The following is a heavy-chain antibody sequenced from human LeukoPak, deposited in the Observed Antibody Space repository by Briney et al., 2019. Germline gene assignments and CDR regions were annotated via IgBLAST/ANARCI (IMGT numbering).Heavy chain of an antibody. CDR1: DGSINSHY. D-gene: IGHD1-26*01. Sequence: SENLSLNCSVSDGSINSHYWNWIRRPPGKGLEWIGYIYYNGNTNYSPSLKSRVTMSVDTSKNLFSLKVSSVTAADTAVYYCARGRSNYYGMDVWGQGTTVTVSS. CDR3: ARGRSNYYGMDV. J-gene: IGHJ6*02. CDR2: IYYNGNT. V-gene: IGHV4-59*11.